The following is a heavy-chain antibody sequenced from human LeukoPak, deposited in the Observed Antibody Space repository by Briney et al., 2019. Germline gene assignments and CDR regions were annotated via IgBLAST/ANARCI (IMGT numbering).Heavy chain of an antibody. D-gene: IGHD1-26*01. V-gene: IGHV3-74*01. CDR2: INSDGYSI. CDR1: GFTFSSYW. J-gene: IGHJ3*02. CDR3: ATSYRGKYRAFDT. Sequence: GGSLRLSCAASGFTFSSYWMHWVRQVPGRGLVWVSRINSDGYSISYADSVKGRFTITRDNAKSTLFLQLNSLRAEDTAVYYCATSYRGKYRAFDTWGQGTLVTVSS.